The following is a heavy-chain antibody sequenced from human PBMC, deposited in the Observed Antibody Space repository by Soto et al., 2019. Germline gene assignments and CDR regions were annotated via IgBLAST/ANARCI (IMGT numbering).Heavy chain of an antibody. Sequence: WGSLRLSCAASGLPFSGSPIHWVRQASGKGLEWVGRIRSKANTYATAYATSVKGRFTISRDDSKNTTYLQMNSLKTEDTAVYFCTRPGFGDFVDPYDYGIDVWGQGTTVTVSS. CDR3: TRPGFGDFVDPYDYGIDV. CDR2: IRSKANTYAT. V-gene: IGHV3-73*01. CDR1: GLPFSGSP. D-gene: IGHD2-2*01. J-gene: IGHJ6*02.